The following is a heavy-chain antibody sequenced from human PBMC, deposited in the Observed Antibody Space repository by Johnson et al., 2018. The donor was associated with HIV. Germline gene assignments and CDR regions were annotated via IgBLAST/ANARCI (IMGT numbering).Heavy chain of an antibody. CDR2: IKSKTDGGTT. V-gene: IGHV3-15*01. CDR3: ARDRPSGWPDAFDI. D-gene: IGHD6-19*01. J-gene: IGHJ3*02. CDR1: GFTFSNAW. Sequence: VQLVESGGGVVQPGRSLRLSCAASGFTFSNAWMSWVRQAPGKGLEWVGRIKSKTDGGTTDYAAPVKGRFTISRDNSKNTLYLQMNSLRPEDTAVYYCARDRPSGWPDAFDIWGQGTMVTVSS.